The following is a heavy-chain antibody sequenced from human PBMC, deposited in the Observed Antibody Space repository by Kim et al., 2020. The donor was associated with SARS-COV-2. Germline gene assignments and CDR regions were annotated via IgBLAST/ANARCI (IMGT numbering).Heavy chain of an antibody. J-gene: IGHJ6*02. Sequence: GRSLRLSCAASGFTFSSYAMHWVRQAPGKGLEWVAVISYDGSNKYYADSVKGRFTISRDNSKNTLYLQMNSLRAEDTAVYYCARDGVYCSGGSCYSDYYGMDVWGQGTTVTVSS. CDR2: ISYDGSNK. CDR3: ARDGVYCSGGSCYSDYYGMDV. CDR1: GFTFSSYA. D-gene: IGHD2-15*01. V-gene: IGHV3-30*04.